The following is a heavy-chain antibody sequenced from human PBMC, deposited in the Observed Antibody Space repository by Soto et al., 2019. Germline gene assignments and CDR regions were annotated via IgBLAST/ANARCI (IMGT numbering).Heavy chain of an antibody. CDR2: ISPMFGAA. J-gene: IGHJ4*02. Sequence: QVQLVQSGAEMKKPGSSVKVSCQSSGGTFKTSAMNWVRQAPGQGPEWMGDISPMFGAANYAPKFQGRVTITADESTGTSYMQLSSLTPEDTALYFCAREFQVHTPAFVYCGQGTLVTVSS. D-gene: IGHD3-10*01. CDR1: GGTFKTSA. CDR3: AREFQVHTPAFVY. V-gene: IGHV1-69*19.